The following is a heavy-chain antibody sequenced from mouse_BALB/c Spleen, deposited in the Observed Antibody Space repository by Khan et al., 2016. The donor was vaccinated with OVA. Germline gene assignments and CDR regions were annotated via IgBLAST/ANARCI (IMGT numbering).Heavy chain of an antibody. CDR2: INPSSGYT. CDR3: ARRTTVSTMDY. Sequence: QVQLQQSGAELARPGASVKMSCKASGYTFTSNTMHWVKQRPGQGLEWIGYINPSSGYTNYNQNFKDKATLTADKSSSTAYMQLSSLTSEDSAVYYCARRTTVSTMDYWGQGTSVTVSA. D-gene: IGHD1-1*01. J-gene: IGHJ4*01. V-gene: IGHV1-4*01. CDR1: GYTFTSNT.